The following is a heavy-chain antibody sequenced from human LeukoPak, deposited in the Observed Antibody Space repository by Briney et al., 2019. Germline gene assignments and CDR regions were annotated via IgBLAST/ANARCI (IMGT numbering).Heavy chain of an antibody. CDR3: ARDSSVGYCSGGDCYFDPFDI. V-gene: IGHV3-21*01. CDR2: ISSSSSYI. J-gene: IGHJ3*02. CDR1: GFTFSSYS. D-gene: IGHD2-15*01. Sequence: GGSLRLSCAASGFTFSSYSMNWVRQAPGKGLEWVSSISSSSSYIYYADSVKGRFTISRDNSKNTLYLQMNSLRAEDTAVYYCARDSSVGYCSGGDCYFDPFDIWGQGTMVTVSS.